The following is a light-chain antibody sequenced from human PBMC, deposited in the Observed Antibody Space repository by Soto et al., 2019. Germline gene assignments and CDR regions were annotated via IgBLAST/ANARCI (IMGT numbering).Light chain of an antibody. CDR3: RSYTSSITLEI. J-gene: IGLJ1*01. CDR1: SSDVGGYNY. V-gene: IGLV2-14*01. CDR2: DVS. Sequence: QSVLTQPASVSGSPGQSITISCTGTSSDVGGYNYVSWYQQHPGKAPKLMIYDVSNRPSGVSNRFSGSKSGNTASLTISGLQAEDEADYYCRSYTSSITLEIFGTGTKLTVL.